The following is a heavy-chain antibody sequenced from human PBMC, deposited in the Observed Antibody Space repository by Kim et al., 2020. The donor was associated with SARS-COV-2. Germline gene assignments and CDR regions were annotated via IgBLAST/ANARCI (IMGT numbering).Heavy chain of an antibody. D-gene: IGHD3-10*01. Sequence: SGPTLVKPTQTLTLTCNFSGFSLSSSGVGVGWIRQPPGKALEWLALIYWDDDKRYSPSLKSRLTIAKETSKDQVVLTMTNMDPVDTATYYCAHRGSRTYSGYYFDYWGQGTLVTVSS. V-gene: IGHV2-5*02. J-gene: IGHJ4*02. CDR1: GFSLSSSGVG. CDR3: AHRGSRTYSGYYFDY. CDR2: IYWDDDK.